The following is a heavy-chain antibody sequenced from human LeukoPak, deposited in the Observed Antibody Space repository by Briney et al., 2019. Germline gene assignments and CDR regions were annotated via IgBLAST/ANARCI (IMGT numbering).Heavy chain of an antibody. CDR2: IIPIFGTA. CDR1: GGTFSSYA. V-gene: IGHV1-69*13. Sequence: SVKVSCKASGGTFSSYAISWVRQAPGQGLEWMGVIIPIFGTANYAQKFQGRVTITADESTSTAYMELSSLRSEDTAVYYCAREGSGWTSGYFDYWGQGTLVTVSS. D-gene: IGHD6-19*01. J-gene: IGHJ4*02. CDR3: AREGSGWTSGYFDY.